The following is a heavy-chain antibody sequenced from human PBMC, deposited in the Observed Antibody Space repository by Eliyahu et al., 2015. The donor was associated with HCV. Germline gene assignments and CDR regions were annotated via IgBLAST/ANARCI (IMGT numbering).Heavy chain of an antibody. CDR1: RFTFSTYW. CDR3: ARADFGLGSGYFRFDY. CDR2: IKQDGSEK. J-gene: IGHJ4*02. D-gene: IGHD3-3*01. V-gene: IGHV3-7*03. Sequence: EVQLVESGGGLVQPGGSLXLSCAASRFTFSTYWXXWVRQAPGKGLGXXXXIKQDGSEKYYVDSVKGRFTISRVNAKNSLYLQMNSLGAEDTAVYYCARADFGLGSGYFRFDYWGQGALVTVSS.